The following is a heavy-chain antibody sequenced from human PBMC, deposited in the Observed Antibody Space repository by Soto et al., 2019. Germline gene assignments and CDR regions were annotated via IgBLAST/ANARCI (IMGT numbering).Heavy chain of an antibody. CDR1: GGIFSRHA. Sequence: QVQLVQSGAEVKKTGSSVKVSCKISGGIFSRHAIDWVRQSPGQGLEWMGGIVPTLGTVIYAQNFQARVTISADEITNTSYLDLTGLTFEDTAVYYCARPRTYDYESDGYYGPQFDDWGQRTLVTVSS. J-gene: IGHJ5*02. D-gene: IGHD3-22*01. V-gene: IGHV1-69*01. CDR3: ARPRTYDYESDGYYGPQFDD. CDR2: IVPTLGTV.